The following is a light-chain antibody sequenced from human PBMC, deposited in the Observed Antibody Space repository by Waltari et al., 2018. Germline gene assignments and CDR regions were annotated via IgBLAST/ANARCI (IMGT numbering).Light chain of an antibody. J-gene: IGKJ4*01. Sequence: EIVLTQSPATLSLSPGERATLSCRASQSVSSYLAWYQQKPGQAPRLLIYDASNRATGISARFSGSVSGTDFTLTISSLEPEDFAVYYCQQRSNWPPALTFGGGTKVEIK. V-gene: IGKV3-11*01. CDR1: QSVSSY. CDR3: QQRSNWPPALT. CDR2: DAS.